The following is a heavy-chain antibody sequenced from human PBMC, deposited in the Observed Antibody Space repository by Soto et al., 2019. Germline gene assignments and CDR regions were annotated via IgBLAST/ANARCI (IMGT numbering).Heavy chain of an antibody. CDR2: ISGNGGKT. CDR1: GFTFSSYA. J-gene: IGHJ6*02. CDR3: AKGVATIMARSVMDV. D-gene: IGHD5-12*01. V-gene: IGHV3-23*01. Sequence: GGSLRLSCAASGFTFSSYALSWVRQAPGKGLEWVSLISGNGGKTYYADSVKGRFTISRDNSKNTLYLLMSSLRAEDTAVYYCAKGVATIMARSVMDVWGQGTTVTVSS.